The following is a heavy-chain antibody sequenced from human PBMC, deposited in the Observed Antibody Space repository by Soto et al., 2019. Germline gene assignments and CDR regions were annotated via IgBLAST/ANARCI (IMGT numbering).Heavy chain of an antibody. D-gene: IGHD3-3*01. V-gene: IGHV3-21*01. CDR1: GFIFSTYS. Sequence: GGSLRLSCAASGFIFSTYSMDWVRQAPGKGLEWVASISPSGSYMYYGDSLKGRFTVSRDNAKNSLYLQMDSLRADDTAIYYCARFGLVTFDCWGQGTLVTVSS. J-gene: IGHJ4*02. CDR2: ISPSGSYM. CDR3: ARFGLVTFDC.